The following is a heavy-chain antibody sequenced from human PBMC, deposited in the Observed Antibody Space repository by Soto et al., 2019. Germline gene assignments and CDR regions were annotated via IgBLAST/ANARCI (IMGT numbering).Heavy chain of an antibody. J-gene: IGHJ2*01. V-gene: IGHV3-66*01. CDR3: ARDHGAYCGGDCYSNYWYFDL. CDR2: IYSGGST. Sequence: PGGSLRLSCAASGFTVGSNYMSWVRQAPGKGLEWVSVIYSGGSTYYADSVKGRFTISRDNSKNTLYLQMNSLRAEDTAVYYCARDHGAYCGGDCYSNYWYFDLWGRGTLVTVSS. CDR1: GFTVGSNY. D-gene: IGHD2-21*02.